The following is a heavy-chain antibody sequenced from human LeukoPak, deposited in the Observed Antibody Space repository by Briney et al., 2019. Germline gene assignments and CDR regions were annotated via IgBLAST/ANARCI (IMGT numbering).Heavy chain of an antibody. CDR3: LVVVEGG. D-gene: IGHD2-15*01. CDR2: ISGSGYNS. Sequence: GGSLRLSCAASGFTFSSYAMTWVRQAPGKGLEWVSAISGSGYNSYYADSVKGRFTISRDNSKNTLFLQMNSLRVDDTAVYYCLVVVEGGWGQGTPVTVSS. V-gene: IGHV3-23*01. CDR1: GFTFSSYA. J-gene: IGHJ4*02.